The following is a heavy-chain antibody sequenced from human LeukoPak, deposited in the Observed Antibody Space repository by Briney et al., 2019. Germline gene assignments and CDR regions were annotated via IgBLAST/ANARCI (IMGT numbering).Heavy chain of an antibody. CDR2: IKYDGNEK. V-gene: IGHV3-7*01. D-gene: IGHD4-23*01. J-gene: IGHJ3*02. Sequence: GGSLRLSCAASGFIFSTYWMTWVRQAPGKGLERVATIKYDGNEKYYVDSVRGRFTISRDNAKNSLYLQMNSLRAEDTAVYYCARDLRYGGNSNAFDIWGQGTMVTVSS. CDR1: GFIFSTYW. CDR3: ARDLRYGGNSNAFDI.